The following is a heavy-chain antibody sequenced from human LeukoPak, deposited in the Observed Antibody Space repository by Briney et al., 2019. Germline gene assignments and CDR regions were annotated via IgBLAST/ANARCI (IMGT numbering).Heavy chain of an antibody. CDR1: GFTFRLYW. Sequence: GGSLRLPCAASGFTFRLYWMHWVRQVTGKGLVWVSRINTDGRSTSYADSVKGRFTVSRDNAKNTLYLQMNSLRAEDTAVYYCARDPSSSSWYDYWGQGTLVTVSS. J-gene: IGHJ4*02. V-gene: IGHV3-74*01. D-gene: IGHD6-6*01. CDR2: INTDGRST. CDR3: ARDPSSSSWYDY.